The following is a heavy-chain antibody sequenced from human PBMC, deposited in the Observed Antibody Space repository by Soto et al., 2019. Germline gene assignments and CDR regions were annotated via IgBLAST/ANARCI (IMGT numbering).Heavy chain of an antibody. CDR1: GGTFSSYA. CDR3: ARDLSDYYDSSGYSY. D-gene: IGHD3-22*01. CDR2: IIPIFGTA. Sequence: SVKVSCKASGGTFSSYAISWVRQAPGQGLEWMGGIIPIFGTANYAQKFQGRVTITVDESTSTAYMELSSLRSEDTAVYYCARDLSDYYDSSGYSYWGQGTLVTVSS. V-gene: IGHV1-69*13. J-gene: IGHJ4*02.